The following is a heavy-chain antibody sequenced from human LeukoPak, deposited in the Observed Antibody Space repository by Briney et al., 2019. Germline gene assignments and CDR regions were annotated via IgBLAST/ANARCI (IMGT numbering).Heavy chain of an antibody. Sequence: PGGSLRLSCAASGFTFSYVSLSWVRQAPGKGLEWVGHIKSKTDGGTTAYAAAVKGRFTISRDDSKSALYLQMNSLKTEDTGVYYCASYDPALEAFDIWGQGTRVNVSS. CDR3: ASYDPALEAFDI. CDR2: IKSKTDGGTT. CDR1: GFTFSYVS. V-gene: IGHV3-15*01. J-gene: IGHJ3*02. D-gene: IGHD3-22*01.